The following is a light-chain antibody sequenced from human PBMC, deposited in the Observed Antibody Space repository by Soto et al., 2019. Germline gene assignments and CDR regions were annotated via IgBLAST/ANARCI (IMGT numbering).Light chain of an antibody. V-gene: IGKV3-20*01. CDR3: QQYGSSPHT. Sequence: EIVLTQSPGNLSLSPGERATLSCRASQSVSSSYLAWYQQKPGQAPRLLIYGASSRATGIPDRFSGSGSGTDFTLTISRREPEDFAVYYCQQYGSSPHTFGQGTKLEIK. CDR1: QSVSSSY. CDR2: GAS. J-gene: IGKJ2*01.